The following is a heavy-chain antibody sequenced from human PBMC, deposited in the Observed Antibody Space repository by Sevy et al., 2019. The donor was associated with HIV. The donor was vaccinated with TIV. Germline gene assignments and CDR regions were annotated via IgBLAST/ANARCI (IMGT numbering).Heavy chain of an antibody. J-gene: IGHJ4*02. CDR1: GYSFTSHW. V-gene: IGHV5-51*01. CDR3: ATSRSGDFETSGYYIY. CDR2: IFPDDSDT. Sequence: GESLKISCQGSGYSFTSHWIGWVRHMPGKGLEWMGIIFPDDSDTRYSPSFQGQVTFSADKSINAAYLQWSSLKASDTAMYYCATSRSGDFETSGYYIYWGQGTLVTVSS. D-gene: IGHD3-22*01.